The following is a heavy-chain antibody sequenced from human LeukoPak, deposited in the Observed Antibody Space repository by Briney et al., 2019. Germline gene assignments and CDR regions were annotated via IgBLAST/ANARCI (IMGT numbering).Heavy chain of an antibody. CDR2: INHSGST. J-gene: IGHJ5*02. Sequence: SETLSLTCAVYGGSFSGYYWSWIRQPPGKGLEWIGEINHSGSTNYNPSLKSRVTISVDTPKNQFSLKLSSVTAADTAVYYCARGPEWIQIWLRSGAGGWFDPWGQGTLVTVSS. V-gene: IGHV4-34*01. D-gene: IGHD5-18*01. CDR3: ARGPEWIQIWLRSGAGGWFDP. CDR1: GGSFSGYY.